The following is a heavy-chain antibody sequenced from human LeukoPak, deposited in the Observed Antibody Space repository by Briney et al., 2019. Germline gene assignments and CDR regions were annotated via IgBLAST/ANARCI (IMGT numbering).Heavy chain of an antibody. D-gene: IGHD3/OR15-3a*01. Sequence: SETLSLTCALYGGSFGGYYWSWIRQSPGKGLEWIGEINHSGRTNYNPSLKSRVTISVDTSKNQFSLKLSSVTAADTAVYYCARRTGTRFDPWGQGTLVTVSS. V-gene: IGHV4-34*01. CDR1: GGSFGGYY. CDR2: INHSGRT. CDR3: ARRTGTRFDP. J-gene: IGHJ5*02.